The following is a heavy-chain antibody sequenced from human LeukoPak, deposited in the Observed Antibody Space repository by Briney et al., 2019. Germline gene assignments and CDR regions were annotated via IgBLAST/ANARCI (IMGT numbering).Heavy chain of an antibody. V-gene: IGHV3-23*01. J-gene: IGHJ4*02. CDR1: GFSFSTYA. CDR2: TTDSGEST. D-gene: IGHD2-2*03. Sequence: GGSLRLSCAASGFSFSTYAMTWLRQAPGKGLEWVSTTTDSGESTHYADAVKGRFTMSRDNSKKTLYLQLNSPRAEDTAVYYCARDVSMDIGGSDCWGPGTLVTVSS. CDR3: ARDVSMDIGGSDC.